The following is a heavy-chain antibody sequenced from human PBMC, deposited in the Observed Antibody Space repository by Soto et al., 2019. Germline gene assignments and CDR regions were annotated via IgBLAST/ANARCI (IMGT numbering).Heavy chain of an antibody. V-gene: IGHV3-49*04. CDR3: TRAGIAAAGNWFDP. CDR2: IRSKAYGGTT. J-gene: IGHJ5*02. D-gene: IGHD6-13*01. Sequence: GGSLRLSCTASGFTFGDYAMSWVRQAPGKGLEWVGFIRSKAYGGTTEYAASVKGRFTISRDDSKSIAYLQMNSLKTEDTAVYYCTRAGIAAAGNWFDPWGQGTLVTVSS. CDR1: GFTFGDYA.